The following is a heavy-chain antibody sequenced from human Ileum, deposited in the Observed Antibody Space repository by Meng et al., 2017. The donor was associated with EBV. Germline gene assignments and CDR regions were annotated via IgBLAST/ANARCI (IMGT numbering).Heavy chain of an antibody. Sequence: EVQLVGVGGGWIRLGGALRLTCRASGFTCSSKYISWVRQAPGKGLELVSVIYSGGSKYYADSVKGRFTISRDNSKNTLYLQMESLRAEDTAIYYCAKIGVIGNWYFDLWGRGTLVTVSS. CDR2: IYSGGSK. CDR3: AKIGVIGNWYFDL. J-gene: IGHJ2*01. V-gene: IGHV3-53*01. CDR1: GFTCSSKY. D-gene: IGHD2-21*01.